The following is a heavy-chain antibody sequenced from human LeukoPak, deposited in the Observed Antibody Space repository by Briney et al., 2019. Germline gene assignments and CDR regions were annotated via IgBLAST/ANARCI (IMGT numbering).Heavy chain of an antibody. CDR2: IYYSGST. J-gene: IGHJ4*02. D-gene: IGHD6-19*01. CDR3: ARVYSSGWYLWPGGDYYFDY. Sequence: SETLSLTCTVSGGSISSGDYYRSWIRQPPGKGLEWIGYIYYSGSTYYNPSLKSRVTISVDTSKNQFSLKLSSVTAADTAVYYCARVYSSGWYLWPGGDYYFDYWGQGTLVTVSS. CDR1: GGSISSGDYY. V-gene: IGHV4-30-4*01.